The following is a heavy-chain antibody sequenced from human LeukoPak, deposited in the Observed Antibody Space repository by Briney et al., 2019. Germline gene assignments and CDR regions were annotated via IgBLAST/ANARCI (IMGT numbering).Heavy chain of an antibody. CDR1: GFTFSSYW. CDR2: INHNGNVN. Sequence: GGSLRLSCAASGFTFSSYWMNWARQAPGKGLEWVASINHNGNVNYYVDSVKGRFTISRDNAKNSLYLQMNSLRAEDTAVYYCARDEAYYDSSGYLPGIDYWGQGTLVTVSS. D-gene: IGHD3-22*01. V-gene: IGHV3-7*01. J-gene: IGHJ4*02. CDR3: ARDEAYYDSSGYLPGIDY.